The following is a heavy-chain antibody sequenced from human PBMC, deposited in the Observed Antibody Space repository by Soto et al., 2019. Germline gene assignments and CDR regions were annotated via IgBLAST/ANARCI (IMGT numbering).Heavy chain of an antibody. V-gene: IGHV5-51*01. CDR2: IYPGDSDT. CDR3: ARSQGSGSYYNPQVHLAY. CDR1: GYSFTSYW. D-gene: IGHD3-10*01. Sequence: GESLKISCKGSGYSFTSYWIGWVRQMPGKGLEWMGIIYPGDSDTRYSPSFQGQVTISADKSISTAYLQWSSLKASDTAMYYCARSQGSGSYYNPQVHLAYWGQGTLVTVSS. J-gene: IGHJ4*02.